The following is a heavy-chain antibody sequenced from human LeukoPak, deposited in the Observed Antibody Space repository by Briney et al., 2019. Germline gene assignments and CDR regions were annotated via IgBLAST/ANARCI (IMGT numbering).Heavy chain of an antibody. Sequence: GGSLRLSCVASGFTFSNYWMNWVRQTPGRGLEWVANIKQDGSERNYVDSVNGRFTISRDNAKNSLYLQMNSLRAEDTAVYYCARVPAAGTFDPWGQGTLVTVSS. CDR2: IKQDGSER. CDR3: ARVPAAGTFDP. D-gene: IGHD6-13*01. CDR1: GFTFSNYW. J-gene: IGHJ5*02. V-gene: IGHV3-7*01.